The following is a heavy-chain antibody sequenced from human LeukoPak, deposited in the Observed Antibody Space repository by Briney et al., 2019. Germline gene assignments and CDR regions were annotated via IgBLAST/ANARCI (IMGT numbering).Heavy chain of an antibody. CDR1: GGSISSYY. Sequence: SETLSLTCTVSGGSISSYYWSWIRQPAGKGLEWIGRIYTSGSTNYNPSLKSRVTMSVDTSKNQFSLKLSSVTAADTAVYYCAREELELRTSKYYYYGMDVWGQGTTVTVSS. CDR3: AREELELRTSKYYYYGMDV. V-gene: IGHV4-4*07. D-gene: IGHD1-7*01. CDR2: IYTSGST. J-gene: IGHJ6*02.